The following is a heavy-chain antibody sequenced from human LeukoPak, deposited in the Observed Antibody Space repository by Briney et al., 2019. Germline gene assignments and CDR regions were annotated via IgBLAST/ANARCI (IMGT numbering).Heavy chain of an antibody. D-gene: IGHD6-19*01. CDR2: ISGSGTST. CDR1: GFTFSSYA. Sequence: GGSLRLSCAASGFTFSSYAMSWVRQAPGKGLEWVSSISGSGTSTFYADSVKGRFTISRDNAKNSLYLQMNSLRAEDTAVYYCARSIAVARFDYWGQGTLVTVSS. CDR3: ARSIAVARFDY. V-gene: IGHV3-23*01. J-gene: IGHJ4*02.